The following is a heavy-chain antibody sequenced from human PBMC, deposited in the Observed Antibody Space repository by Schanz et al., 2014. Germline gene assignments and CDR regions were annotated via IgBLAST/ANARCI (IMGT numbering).Heavy chain of an antibody. D-gene: IGHD2-15*01. CDR2: INSVGSNT. CDR3: TRKMKGGVYCGKGHDSLDI. V-gene: IGHV3-74*01. J-gene: IGHJ3*02. Sequence: EVQLVQSGGGLVQPGGSLRLSCAASGFTFSSHWMHWVRQDPGKGLVWVARINSVGSNTDYADSVTGRFTISRDNAKNTLFLRMNTLRAEDTAVYYCTRKMKGGVYCGKGHDSLDIWGQGTMVTVSS. CDR1: GFTFSSHW.